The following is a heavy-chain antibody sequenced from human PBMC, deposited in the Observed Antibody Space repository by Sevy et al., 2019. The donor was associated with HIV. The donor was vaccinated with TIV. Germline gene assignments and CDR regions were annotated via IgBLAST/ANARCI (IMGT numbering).Heavy chain of an antibody. CDR3: ARVDSSGWYLDWFDP. CDR2: ISAYNGNT. CDR1: GYTFTSYG. D-gene: IGHD6-19*01. Sequence: ASVKVSCKASGYTFTSYGISWVRQAPGQGLEWMGWISAYNGNTNYAQKLQGRVTMTTDTSTSTAYMELRSLRSDDTAVYYCARVDSSGWYLDWFDPWGQGTLVIVSS. V-gene: IGHV1-18*01. J-gene: IGHJ5*02.